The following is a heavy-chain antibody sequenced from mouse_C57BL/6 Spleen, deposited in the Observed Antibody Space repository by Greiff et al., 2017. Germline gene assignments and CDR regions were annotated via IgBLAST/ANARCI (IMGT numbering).Heavy chain of an antibody. V-gene: IGHV1-82*01. D-gene: IGHD3-1*01. Sequence: QVQLQQSGPELVKPGASVKISCKASGYAFSSSWMNWVKQRPGKGLEWIGRIYPGDGDTNYNGKFKGKATLTADKSSSTAYMQLSSLTSEDSAVYFCAGLRGLAMDYWGQGTSVTVSS. J-gene: IGHJ4*01. CDR3: AGLRGLAMDY. CDR1: GYAFSSSW. CDR2: IYPGDGDT.